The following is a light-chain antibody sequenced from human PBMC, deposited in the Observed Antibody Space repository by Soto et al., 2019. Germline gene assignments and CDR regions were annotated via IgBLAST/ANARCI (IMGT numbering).Light chain of an antibody. CDR3: QQHDDWPRT. CDR2: NAS. J-gene: IGKJ1*01. CDR1: QSIGSN. Sequence: EIVMTQSPATLSVSPGEGATLSCRASQSIGSNLAWYQQKPGQAPRLLIYNASTRATGISATFSGSGSGTEFTLTISSLHSEDLALYYCQQHDDWPRTFGQGTKVEI. V-gene: IGKV3-15*01.